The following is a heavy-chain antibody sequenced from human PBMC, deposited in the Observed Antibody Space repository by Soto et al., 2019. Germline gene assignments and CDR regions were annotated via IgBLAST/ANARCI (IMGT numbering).Heavy chain of an antibody. CDR3: ARDGRDGRGPSDY. V-gene: IGHV3-33*01. J-gene: IGHJ4*02. D-gene: IGHD2-15*01. Sequence: GGSLRLSCAASGFTFSSYGMHWVRQAPGKGLEWVAVIWYDGSNKYYADSVKGRFTISRDNSKNTLYLQMNSLRAEDTAVYYCARDGRDGRGPSDYWGQGTLVTVSS. CDR2: IWYDGSNK. CDR1: GFTFSSYG.